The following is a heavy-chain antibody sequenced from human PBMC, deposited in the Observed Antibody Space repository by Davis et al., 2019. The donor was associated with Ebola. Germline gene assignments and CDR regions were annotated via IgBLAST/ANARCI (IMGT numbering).Heavy chain of an antibody. V-gene: IGHV1-2*02. Sequence: ASVKVSCKASGYTFTGYYMHWVRQAPGQGLEWMGWINPNSGGTNYAQKFQGRVTMTRDTSTSTVYMELSSLRSEDTAVYYCAREWTRGYSSSWDAAIDAFDIWGQGTMVTVSS. D-gene: IGHD6-13*01. CDR1: GYTFTGYY. CDR3: AREWTRGYSSSWDAAIDAFDI. J-gene: IGHJ3*02. CDR2: INPNSGGT.